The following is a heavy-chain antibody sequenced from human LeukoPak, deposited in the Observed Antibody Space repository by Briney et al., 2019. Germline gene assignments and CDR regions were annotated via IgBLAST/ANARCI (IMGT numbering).Heavy chain of an antibody. D-gene: IGHD1-1*01. CDR2: TYHSGST. V-gene: IGHV4-59*01. CDR3: ARNAGAL. J-gene: IGHJ4*02. Sequence: PSETLSLTCTVSGVSISSYFWSWIRQPPGKGLEWIGYTYHSGSTNYHPTLKSRVTISVDTSKCQFTMKLSSVTAAVKAVYCCARNAGALWGQGTLVTVSS. CDR1: GVSISSYF.